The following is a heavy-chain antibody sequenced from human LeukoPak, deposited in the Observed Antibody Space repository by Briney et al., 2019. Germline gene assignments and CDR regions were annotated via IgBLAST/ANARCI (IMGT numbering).Heavy chain of an antibody. J-gene: IGHJ4*02. V-gene: IGHV3-30*02. CDR1: GFTFSSYG. Sequence: PGGSLRLSCAASGFTFSSYGMHWVRQAPGKGLEWVAFIRYDGSNKYYADSVKGRFTISRDNAKNSLYLQMNSLRAEDTALYYCARRMYYYDSRGYTYYFDYWGQGTLVTVSS. CDR2: IRYDGSNK. D-gene: IGHD3-22*01. CDR3: ARRMYYYDSRGYTYYFDY.